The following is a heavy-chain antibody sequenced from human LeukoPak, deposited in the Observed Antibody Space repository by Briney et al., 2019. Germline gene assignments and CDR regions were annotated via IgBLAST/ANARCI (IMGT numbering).Heavy chain of an antibody. D-gene: IGHD2-21*01. CDR1: RFTFTSYA. CDR3: ASNSCGGDCYSGFDY. V-gene: IGHV3-23*01. CDR2: ISGSGGST. J-gene: IGHJ4*02. Sequence: GGSLRLSCTASRFTFTSYAMNWVRQAPGKGLEWVSTISGSGGSTYYAGSVKGRFTISRDNSKNTLYLQMNSLRAEDTAVYYCASNSCGGDCYSGFDYWGQGTLVTVSS.